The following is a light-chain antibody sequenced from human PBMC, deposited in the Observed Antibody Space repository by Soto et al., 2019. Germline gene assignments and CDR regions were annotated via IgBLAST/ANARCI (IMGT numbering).Light chain of an antibody. J-gene: IGLJ2*01. CDR1: SSNIGSNT. Sequence: QSVLTQPPSASGTPGQRVTISCSGSSSNIGSNTVNWYQQLPGTAPKLLMYSNNQRPSGVPARFSGYKSGTSASLAISGLQSEDEADYYCAAWDDRLNGVVFGGGTKLPVL. CDR2: SNN. V-gene: IGLV1-44*01. CDR3: AAWDDRLNGVV.